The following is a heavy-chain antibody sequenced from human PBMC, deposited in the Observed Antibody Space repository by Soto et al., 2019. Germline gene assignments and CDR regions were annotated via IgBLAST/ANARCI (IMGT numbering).Heavy chain of an antibody. CDR2: ISTNSRTI. CDR1: GFTFSSYS. CDR3: ARDFAWAFDY. J-gene: IGHJ4*02. D-gene: IGHD1-26*01. Sequence: PGGSLRLSCVASGFTFSSYSMNWVRQAPGKGLEWVSYISTNSRTIHYADSVKGRFTISGDNAKNSLYLQMNSLRDEDTAVYYCARDFAWAFDYWGQGTLVTVSS. V-gene: IGHV3-48*02.